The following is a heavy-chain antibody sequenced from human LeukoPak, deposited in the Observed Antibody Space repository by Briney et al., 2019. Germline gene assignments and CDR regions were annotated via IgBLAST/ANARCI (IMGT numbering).Heavy chain of an antibody. CDR2: IYYSGST. D-gene: IGHD4/OR15-4a*01. V-gene: IGHV4-30-4*08. CDR3: ARVFRGCSHWLFDL. Sequence: PSETLSLNCSVSGASITSADHYWSWLRQPPGKDPEWIAYIYYSGSTYYNPSLESRVTISIDTSEHQFFLKLPSVTAADTAVYYCARVFRGCSHWLFDLWGRGTLVTVSS. J-gene: IGHJ2*01. CDR1: GASITSADHY.